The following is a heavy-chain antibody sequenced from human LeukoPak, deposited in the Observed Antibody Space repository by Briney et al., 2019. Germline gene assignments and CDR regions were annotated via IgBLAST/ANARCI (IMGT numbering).Heavy chain of an antibody. CDR3: ARPRRSYVQGDGMDV. CDR2: IVPILGIA. V-gene: IGHV1-69*04. CDR1: GGTFSSYG. D-gene: IGHD3-10*02. J-gene: IGHJ6*02. Sequence: ASVKVSCKASGGTFSSYGISWVRQAPGQGLEWMGRIVPILGIANYAQKFQGRVTITADKSTSTAYMELSSLRSEDTAVYYCARPRRSYVQGDGMDVWGQGTTVTVSS.